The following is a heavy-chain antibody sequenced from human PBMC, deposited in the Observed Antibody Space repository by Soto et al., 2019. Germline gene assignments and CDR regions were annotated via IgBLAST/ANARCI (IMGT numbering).Heavy chain of an antibody. CDR3: AKEGPSAPDY. CDR2: IWYDGSNK. V-gene: IGHV3-30*02. CDR1: GFTFSSYG. D-gene: IGHD1-26*01. Sequence: GGSLRLPCAASGFTFSSYGMHWVRQAPGKGLEWVAVIWYDGSNKFYPDSVKGRFTISRDNSKNTLYLQMNSLRAEDTAVYYCAKEGPSAPDYWGQGTLVTVSS. J-gene: IGHJ4*02.